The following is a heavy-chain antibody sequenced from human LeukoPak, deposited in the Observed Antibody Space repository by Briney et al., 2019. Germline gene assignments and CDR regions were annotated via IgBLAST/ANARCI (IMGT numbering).Heavy chain of an antibody. D-gene: IGHD3-3*01. CDR1: GFTVSSNY. CDR2: INHSGST. CDR3: ARYPLFSSTSEWLFAPAYYYYGLDV. V-gene: IGHV4-34*01. J-gene: IGHJ6*02. Sequence: GSLRLSCAASGFTVSSNYMSWVRQPPGKGLEWIGEINHSGSTNYNPSLKSRVTISVDTSKSQFSLKLSSVTAADTAVYYCARYPLFSSTSEWLFAPAYYYYGLDVWGQGTTVTVSS.